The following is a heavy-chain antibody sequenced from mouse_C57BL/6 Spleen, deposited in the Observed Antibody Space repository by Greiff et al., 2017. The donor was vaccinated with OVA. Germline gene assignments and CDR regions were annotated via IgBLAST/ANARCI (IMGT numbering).Heavy chain of an antibody. V-gene: IGHV1-15*01. CDR3: TREELGSHYFDY. CDR1: GYTFTDYA. J-gene: IGHJ2*01. CDR2: IDPETGGT. Sequence: VQLQQPGAELVRPGASVTLSCKASGYTFTDYAMHWVKQTPVRGLEWIGAIDPETGGTAYNQKFKGKAILTADKSSSTAYMELRSLTSEDSAVYFCTREELGSHYFDYWGQGTTLTVSS.